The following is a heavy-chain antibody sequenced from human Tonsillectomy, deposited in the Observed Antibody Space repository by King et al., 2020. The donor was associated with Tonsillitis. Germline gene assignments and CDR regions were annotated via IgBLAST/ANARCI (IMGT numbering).Heavy chain of an antibody. Sequence: VQLVESGGGLVQPGGSLRLSCAASGFTFSSNCMSWVRQAPGKGLEWVANINQDGSEKYYVDSVKGRFTISRDNAKNSLYLQMNSLRVEDTAVYYCARVVGTVAGHYYGMDVWGQGTTVTVSS. CDR1: GFTFSSNC. J-gene: IGHJ6*02. CDR3: ARVVGTVAGHYYGMDV. CDR2: INQDGSEK. V-gene: IGHV3-7*03. D-gene: IGHD6-19*01.